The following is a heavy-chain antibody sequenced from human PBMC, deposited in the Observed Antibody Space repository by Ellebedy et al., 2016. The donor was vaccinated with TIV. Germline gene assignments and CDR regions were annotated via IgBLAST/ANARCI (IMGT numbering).Heavy chain of an antibody. CDR2: INPISGDT. CDR1: GYTLSGYY. D-gene: IGHD5-18*01. V-gene: IGHV1-2*02. Sequence: AASVKVSCKTSGYTLSGYYMHWVRQAPGQGLAWMGWINPISGDTKYAQKFQGRVTMTRDKSITTAYMELSRLSTDDTAVYYCARDPETAMIKGDYWGQGTLVTVSS. J-gene: IGHJ4*02. CDR3: ARDPETAMIKGDY.